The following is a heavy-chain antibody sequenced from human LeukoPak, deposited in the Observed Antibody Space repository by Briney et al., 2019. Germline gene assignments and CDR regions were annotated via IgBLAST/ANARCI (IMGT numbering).Heavy chain of an antibody. Sequence: ASVKVSCKASGYTFTSYGISWVRQAPGQGLEWMGWISAYNGNTNYAQKLQGRVTMTTDTSTSTAYMELRSLRSDDTAVYYCARGDDFWSGYLGYGMDVWGQGTTVTVSS. D-gene: IGHD3-3*01. CDR3: ARGDDFWSGYLGYGMDV. J-gene: IGHJ6*02. CDR2: ISAYNGNT. CDR1: GYTFTSYG. V-gene: IGHV1-18*01.